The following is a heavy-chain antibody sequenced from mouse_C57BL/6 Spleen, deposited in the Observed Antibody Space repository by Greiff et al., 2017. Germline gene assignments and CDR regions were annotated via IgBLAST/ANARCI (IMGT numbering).Heavy chain of an antibody. CDR1: GYTFTSYW. Sequence: VKLQQPGAELVKPGASVKLSCKASGYTFTSYWMHWVKQRPGQGLEWIGMIHPNSGSTNYNEKLKSKITLTVDKSSSTAYMQLSSLTSEDSAVYYCARSPYAMDYWGQGTSVTVSS. CDR2: IHPNSGST. J-gene: IGHJ4*01. V-gene: IGHV1-64*01. CDR3: ARSPYAMDY.